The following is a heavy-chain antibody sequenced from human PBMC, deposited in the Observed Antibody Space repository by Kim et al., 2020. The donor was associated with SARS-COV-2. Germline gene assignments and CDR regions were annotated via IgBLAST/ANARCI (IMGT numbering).Heavy chain of an antibody. CDR3: ARSGIAAAGRGQLQH. CDR2: IDPSDSYT. CDR1: GYSFTSYW. V-gene: IGHV5-10-1*01. J-gene: IGHJ1*01. Sequence: GESLKISCKGSGYSFTSYWISWVRQMPGKGLEWMGRIDPSDSYTNYSPSFQGHVTISADKSISTAYLQWSSLKASDTAMYYCARSGIAAAGRGQLQHWGQGTLVTVSS. D-gene: IGHD6-13*01.